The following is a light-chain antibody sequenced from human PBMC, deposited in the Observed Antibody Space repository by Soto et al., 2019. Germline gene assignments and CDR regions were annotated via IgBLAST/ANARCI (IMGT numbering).Light chain of an antibody. CDR3: QQYDPSSYT. CDR2: DVS. J-gene: IGKJ2*01. Sequence: EIVLTQSPGTLSLSPGERATLSCRAIHILRSSSLGWYHQIPGQPPRLLIYDVSSRAPGIPDRFSGSGSGTDFTLTISRLEPEDFAVYYCQQYDPSSYTFGQGTKLEIK. V-gene: IGKV3-20*01. CDR1: HILRSSS.